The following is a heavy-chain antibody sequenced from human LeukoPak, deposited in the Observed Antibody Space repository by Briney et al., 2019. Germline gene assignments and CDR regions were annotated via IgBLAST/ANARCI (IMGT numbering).Heavy chain of an antibody. V-gene: IGHV3-30*02. CDR2: IRYDGSNK. J-gene: IGHJ4*02. D-gene: IGHD2-2*02. CDR3: ANGGVIGYCNSTSCYTPHFDY. Sequence: TGGSLRLSCAASGFTFSSYGMHWVRQAPGKGLEWVAFIRYDGSNKYYADSVKGRFTISRDNSKNTLYLQMNSLRAEDTAVYYCANGGVIGYCNSTSCYTPHFDYWGQGTLVTVSS. CDR1: GFTFSSYG.